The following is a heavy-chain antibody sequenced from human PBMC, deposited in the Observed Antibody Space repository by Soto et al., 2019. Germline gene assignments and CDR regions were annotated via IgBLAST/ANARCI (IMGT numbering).Heavy chain of an antibody. D-gene: IGHD3-16*01. V-gene: IGHV3-48*02. Sequence: EVQLVESGGGLVQPGGSLRLSCAVSGFTFSSHAMNWVRQAPGKGLEWVEYIHSIRSIIYYADSVKGRFTISRDNAKNSLYLQTDSLRDEDTAVYYCARVARNADYDYWGQGSLVTVSS. J-gene: IGHJ4*02. CDR1: GFTFSSHA. CDR2: IHSIRSII. CDR3: ARVARNADYDY.